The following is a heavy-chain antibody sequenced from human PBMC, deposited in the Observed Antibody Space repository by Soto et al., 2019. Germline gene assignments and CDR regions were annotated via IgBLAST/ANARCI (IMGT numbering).Heavy chain of an antibody. CDR1: GGSISSYY. J-gene: IGHJ4*02. V-gene: IGHV4-59*01. CDR2: IYYSGST. D-gene: IGHD4-17*01. CDR3: ARTTVTTVSYFDY. Sequence: SETLSLTCTVSGGSISSYYWSWIRQPPGKGLEWIGYIYYSGSTNYNPSLKSRVTISVDTSKNQFSLKLSSVTAADTAVYYCARTTVTTVSYFDYWCQGTLVT.